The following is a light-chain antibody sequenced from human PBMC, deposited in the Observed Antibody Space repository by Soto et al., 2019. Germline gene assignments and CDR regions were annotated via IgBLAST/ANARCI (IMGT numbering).Light chain of an antibody. CDR2: GAS. Sequence: EIVMTQSPATLSVSPGERATLSCRASQSVSSNLAWYQQKPGQAPRLLIYGASTRATGIPARFSGSGSGTDFTLTISSLQSEDFAVYYCQQYSNWPLTFGGGTKLEIK. V-gene: IGKV3-15*01. CDR3: QQYSNWPLT. CDR1: QSVSSN. J-gene: IGKJ2*01.